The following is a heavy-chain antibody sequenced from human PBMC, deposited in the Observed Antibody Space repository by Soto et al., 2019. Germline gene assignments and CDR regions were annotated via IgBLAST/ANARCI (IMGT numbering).Heavy chain of an antibody. V-gene: IGHV4-59*12. CDR1: GGSISSYY. J-gene: IGHJ4*02. Sequence: SETLSLTCPVSGGSISSYYWSWIRQPPGKGLEWIGYIYYSGSTNYNPSLKSRVTISVDRSKNQFSLKLSSVTAEDTAVYYCARDRSLADPIYWGQGTLVTVSS. CDR3: ARDRSLADPIY. D-gene: IGHD3-10*01. CDR2: IYYSGST.